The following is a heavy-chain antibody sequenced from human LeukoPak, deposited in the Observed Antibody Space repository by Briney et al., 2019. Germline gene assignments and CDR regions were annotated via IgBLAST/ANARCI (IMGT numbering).Heavy chain of an antibody. CDR2: ISGSGTGT. CDR1: GFTFSTYG. Sequence: GGSLRLSCAASGFTFSTYGMSWVRQAPGKGPEWVSAISGSGTGTYYADSVKGRFTISRDNSKSTMYLQMNSLRLEDTAVYYCAKDRPASHGSGSFGDYWGQGTQVTVST. V-gene: IGHV3-23*01. D-gene: IGHD3-10*01. CDR3: AKDRPASHGSGSFGDY. J-gene: IGHJ4*02.